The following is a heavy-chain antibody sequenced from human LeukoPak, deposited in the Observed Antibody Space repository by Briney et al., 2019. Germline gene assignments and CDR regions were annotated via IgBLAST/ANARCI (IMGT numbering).Heavy chain of an antibody. CDR1: GYTFTSNY. Sequence: ASVKVSCKASGYTFTSNYIHWVRQAPGQGLEWMGMIYPRDGSTSYAQKFQGRVTMTRNTSISTAYMELSSLRSEDTAVYYCARGPRYCSGGSCYGGITPGNDYWGQGTLVTVSS. CDR2: IYPRDGST. V-gene: IGHV1-46*01. J-gene: IGHJ4*02. CDR3: ARGPRYCSGGSCYGGITPGNDY. D-gene: IGHD2-15*01.